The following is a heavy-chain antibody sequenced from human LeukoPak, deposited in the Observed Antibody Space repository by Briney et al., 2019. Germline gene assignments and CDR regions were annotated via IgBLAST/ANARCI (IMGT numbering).Heavy chain of an antibody. CDR3: ARAHDYGTDQSFDY. J-gene: IGHJ4*02. Sequence: NPSETLSLTCTVSGGSISSYYWSWIRQPPGKGLEWIGYIYYSGSTNYNPSLKSRVTISVDTSKNQFSLKLSSVTAADTAVYYCARAHDYGTDQSFDYWGQGTLVTVSS. V-gene: IGHV4-59*01. CDR2: IYYSGST. CDR1: GGSISSYY. D-gene: IGHD4-17*01.